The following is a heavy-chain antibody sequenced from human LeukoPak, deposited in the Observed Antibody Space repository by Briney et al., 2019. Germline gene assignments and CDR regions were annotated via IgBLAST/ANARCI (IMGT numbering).Heavy chain of an antibody. V-gene: IGHV3-23*01. CDR2: ISGSGGST. D-gene: IGHD3-10*01. CDR1: GFTFSSYA. CDR3: AKGLTSYGSGSYYPNYFDY. J-gene: IGHJ4*02. Sequence: GGSLRLSCAASGFTFSSYAMSWVRQAPGKGLEWVSAISGSGGSTYYADSVKGRFTISRDNSKNTLYLQMNSPRAEDTAVYYCAKGLTSYGSGSYYPNYFDYWGQGTLVTVSS.